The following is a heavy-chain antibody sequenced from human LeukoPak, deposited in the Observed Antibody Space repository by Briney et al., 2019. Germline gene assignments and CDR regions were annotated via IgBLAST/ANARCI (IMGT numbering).Heavy chain of an antibody. D-gene: IGHD3-10*01. J-gene: IGHJ6*03. V-gene: IGHV3-15*01. CDR2: IKTKSEGGTT. Sequence: PGGSLRLSCTASGFTFSNAGMNWVRQAPGKGLEWVGRIKTKSEGGTTDYAAPAKGIFTISRDDSKNALFLQMDSLKSDDTAMYYCTTEFKELGSFFYFYYMDVWGTGTTVTISS. CDR1: GFTFSNAG. CDR3: TTEFKELGSFFYFYYMDV.